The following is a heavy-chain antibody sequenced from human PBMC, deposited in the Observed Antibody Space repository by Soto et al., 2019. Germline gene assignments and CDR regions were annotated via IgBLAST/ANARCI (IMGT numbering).Heavy chain of an antibody. Sequence: GGSLRLSCAASGFTFSSYGMSWVRQAPGKGLEWFSAISGSGGDTYYADSVKGRFTISRDNSKNTLYLQTNSLRAEDTAVYYCAKEGGSSGYQYPYYYYGMDVWGQGTTVTVSS. J-gene: IGHJ6*02. V-gene: IGHV3-23*01. CDR1: GFTFSSYG. CDR3: AKEGGSSGYQYPYYYYGMDV. D-gene: IGHD3-22*01. CDR2: ISGSGGDT.